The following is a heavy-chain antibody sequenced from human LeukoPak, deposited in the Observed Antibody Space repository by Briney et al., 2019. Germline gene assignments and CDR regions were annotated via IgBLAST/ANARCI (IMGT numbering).Heavy chain of an antibody. J-gene: IGHJ5*02. V-gene: IGHV3-74*01. CDR2: IYVDGRTT. Sequence: AGGSLRLSCVASGFTFSNYWMHWVRQPPGKGLVWVSRIYVDGRTTNYADSVKGRFTISRDNAKSTVYLEMNSLSVEDTATYYCIRDFRSADLWGQGTLVTVTS. CDR3: IRDFRSADL. CDR1: GFTFSNYW.